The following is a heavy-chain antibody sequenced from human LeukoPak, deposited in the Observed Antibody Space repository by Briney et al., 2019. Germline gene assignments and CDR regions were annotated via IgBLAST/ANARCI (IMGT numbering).Heavy chain of an antibody. CDR3: ARPSSGYYWGAAFDI. V-gene: IGHV3-30*04. D-gene: IGHD3-22*01. CDR2: ISYDGTNE. CDR1: KFTFSNCA. Sequence: GRSLRLSCAASKFTFSNCAMHWGRQAPGKGLEWVAVISYDGTNEYYADSVKGRFTISRDNSKNTLYLQMNSLRTEDTALYYCARPSSGYYWGAAFDIWGQGTMVTVSS. J-gene: IGHJ3*02.